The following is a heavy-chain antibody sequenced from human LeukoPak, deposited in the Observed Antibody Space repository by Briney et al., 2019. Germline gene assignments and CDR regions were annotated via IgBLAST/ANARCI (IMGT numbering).Heavy chain of an antibody. Sequence: PSETLSLTCSVSGGSFDSKYWSWIRQPPGKGLEWIGYIYTSGSTNFNPSLRSRVAMSIDTSKNQFSLKLSSVTATDTAVYYCARHSNGGCTSTRCHIDYWGQGTLVTVSS. CDR3: ARHSNGGCTSTRCHIDY. CDR2: IYTSGST. V-gene: IGHV4-4*09. CDR1: GGSFDSKY. J-gene: IGHJ4*02. D-gene: IGHD2-2*01.